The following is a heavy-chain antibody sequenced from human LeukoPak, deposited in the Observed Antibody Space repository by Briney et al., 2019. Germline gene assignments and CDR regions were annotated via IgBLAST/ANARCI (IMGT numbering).Heavy chain of an antibody. Sequence: PSETLSLTCTVSGGSISSYYWSWIRQPAGKGLEWIGRIYSSGSTNYNASLKSRVSMSVDTSKHQFSLKLSSVTAADTAVFYCARENIGTYTEIDYWGQGTLVTVSS. CDR2: IYSSGST. J-gene: IGHJ4*02. D-gene: IGHD1-26*01. CDR3: ARENIGTYTEIDY. CDR1: GGSISSYY. V-gene: IGHV4-4*07.